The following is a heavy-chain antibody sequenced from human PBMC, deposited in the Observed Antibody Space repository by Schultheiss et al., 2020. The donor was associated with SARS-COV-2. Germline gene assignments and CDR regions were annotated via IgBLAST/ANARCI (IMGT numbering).Heavy chain of an antibody. J-gene: IGHJ4*02. Sequence: SVKVSCKASGYTFTSYDINWVRQATGQGLEWMGGIIPIFGTANYAQKFQGRVTITADESTSTAYMELSSLRSEDTAVYYCARGVEMATSDTLDYWGQGTLVTVSS. CDR2: IIPIFGTA. CDR3: ARGVEMATSDTLDY. V-gene: IGHV1-69*13. D-gene: IGHD5-24*01. CDR1: GYTFTSYD.